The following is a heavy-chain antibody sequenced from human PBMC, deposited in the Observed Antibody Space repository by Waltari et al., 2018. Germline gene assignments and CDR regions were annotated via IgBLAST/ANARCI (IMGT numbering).Heavy chain of an antibody. V-gene: IGHV1-3*03. Sequence: QVQLVQSGAEVKKPGASVKVSCKASGYTFTSYAMHWVRQAPGQRLEWMGWINAGNGNTKYSQEFQGRVTITRDTSASTAYMELSSLRSEDMAVYYCARAYCTNGVCSNWFDPWGQGTLVTVSS. J-gene: IGHJ5*02. D-gene: IGHD2-8*01. CDR2: INAGNGNT. CDR3: ARAYCTNGVCSNWFDP. CDR1: GYTFTSYA.